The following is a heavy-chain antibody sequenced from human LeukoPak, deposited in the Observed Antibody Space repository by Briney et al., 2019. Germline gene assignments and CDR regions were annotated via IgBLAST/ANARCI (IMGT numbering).Heavy chain of an antibody. CDR2: ISYDGSNK. V-gene: IGHV3-30*18. CDR3: AKASHNDAFDI. J-gene: IGHJ3*02. Sequence: GGSLRLSCAASGFTFSSYGMHWVRQAPGKGLEWVAVISYDGSNKYYADSVKGRFAISRDNSKSTLYLQMNSLRAEDTAVYYCAKASHNDAFDIWGQGTMVTVSS. CDR1: GFTFSSYG.